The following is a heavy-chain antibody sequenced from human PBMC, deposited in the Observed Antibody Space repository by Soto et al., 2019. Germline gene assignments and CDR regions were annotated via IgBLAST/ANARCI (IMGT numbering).Heavy chain of an antibody. V-gene: IGHV1-8*01. CDR1: GYTFTSYD. J-gene: IGHJ4*02. D-gene: IGHD1-1*01. CDR3: ARRAETNGWNGFGADKYYFDF. CDR2: LNPNTGDS. Sequence: WASVKVSCKASGYTFTSYDIYCVRQATGQGLEWMGWLNPNTGDSGYAQKFQGRITVTSDTSINTVHMELSSLRSEDTAVYYCARRAETNGWNGFGADKYYFDFWGQGTLVTVSS.